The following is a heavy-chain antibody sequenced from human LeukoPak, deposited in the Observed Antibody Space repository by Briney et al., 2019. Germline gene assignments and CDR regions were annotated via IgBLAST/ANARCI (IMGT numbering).Heavy chain of an antibody. V-gene: IGHV3-7*03. D-gene: IGHD2-15*01. Sequence: GGSLRLSCAASGFTFSSYWMTWVRQAPGKGLEWMANIKQDGSEKYYVDSVKGRFTISRDNSKNTLYLQMNSLRAEDAAVYYCAKAPVTTCSGAYCYPFDYWGQGTLVTVS. CDR3: AKAPVTTCSGAYCYPFDY. CDR2: IKQDGSEK. J-gene: IGHJ4*02. CDR1: GFTFSSYW.